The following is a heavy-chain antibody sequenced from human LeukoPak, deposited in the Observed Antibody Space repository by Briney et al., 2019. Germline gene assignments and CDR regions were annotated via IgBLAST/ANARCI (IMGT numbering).Heavy chain of an antibody. CDR2: ISSSSSYI. D-gene: IGHD6-19*01. V-gene: IGHV3-21*01. J-gene: IGHJ4*02. Sequence: GGSLRLSCAASGFTFSGYSMNWVRQAPGKGLEWVSSISSSSSYIYFADSVKGRYTISRDNANNSLYLQMNSLRAEETAVYYCARADSGGWYFHDSWGQGPLVTVSS. CDR1: GFTFSGYS. CDR3: ARADSGGWYFHDS.